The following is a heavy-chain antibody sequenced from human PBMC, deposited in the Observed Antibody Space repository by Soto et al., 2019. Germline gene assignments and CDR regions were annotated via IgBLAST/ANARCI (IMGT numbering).Heavy chain of an antibody. CDR2: IYYSGST. V-gene: IGHV4-59*01. J-gene: IGHJ4*02. CDR3: ARGSLEWPHNDY. CDR1: GGSISSYY. D-gene: IGHD3-3*01. Sequence: SETLSLTCTVSGGSISSYYWSWIRQPPGKGLEWIGYIYYSGSTNYNPSLKSRVTISVDTSKNQFSLKLSSVTAADTAVYYWARGSLEWPHNDYWGQGTLVTVSS.